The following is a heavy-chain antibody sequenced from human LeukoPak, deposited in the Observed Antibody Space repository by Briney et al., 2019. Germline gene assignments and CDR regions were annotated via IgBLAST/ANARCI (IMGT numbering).Heavy chain of an antibody. Sequence: PGGSLRLSCAVSGFTFSTSAMQWVRQAPGKGLEFVSAITSNGDSTYYANSVQGRFTISRDNSENTLYLHMGSLRAEDMAVYYCARGGSSDYWGQGTLVTVSS. J-gene: IGHJ4*02. CDR1: GFTFSTSA. CDR2: ITSNGDST. V-gene: IGHV3-64*01. D-gene: IGHD1-26*01. CDR3: ARGGSSDY.